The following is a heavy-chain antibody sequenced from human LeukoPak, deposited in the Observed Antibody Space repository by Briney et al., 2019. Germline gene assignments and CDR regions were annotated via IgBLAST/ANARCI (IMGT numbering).Heavy chain of an antibody. CDR2: ISGSGGST. J-gene: IGHJ4*02. Sequence: GGSLRLSCAASGFTFSSYAMSWVRQAPGKGLEWVSAISGSGGSTYYADSVKGRFTISRDNSKNTLYLQMNSLRAEDTAVYYCARGEGYRVGAWWYFDNWGQGTLVTVSS. V-gene: IGHV3-23*01. D-gene: IGHD1-26*01. CDR1: GFTFSSYA. CDR3: ARGEGYRVGAWWYFDN.